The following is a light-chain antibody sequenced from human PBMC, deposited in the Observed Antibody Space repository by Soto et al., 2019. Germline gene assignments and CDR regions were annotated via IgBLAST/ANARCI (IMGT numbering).Light chain of an antibody. J-gene: IGKJ2*02. CDR3: QQYNNWPPGT. Sequence: EIVMAQSPATLSVSPGERATLSCRASQSVSSNLAWYQQKPGQAPRLLIYGASTGATGIPARFSGSGSGTEFTLTISSLQSEDFAAYYCQQYNNWPPGTFGQGTKMEIK. CDR2: GAS. CDR1: QSVSSN. V-gene: IGKV3-15*01.